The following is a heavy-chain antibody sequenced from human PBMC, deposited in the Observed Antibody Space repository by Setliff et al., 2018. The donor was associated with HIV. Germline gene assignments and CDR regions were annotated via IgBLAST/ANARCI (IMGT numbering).Heavy chain of an antibody. CDR3: AKPAFGIAAVLDY. J-gene: IGHJ4*02. CDR1: GFTFSSYW. Sequence: GSLRLSCAASGFTFSSYWMHWVRQVPGKGLMWVSRINGDGTTKRYAESVQGRFIISRDNAKNSLYLQMNSLRAEDTALYYCAKPAFGIAAVLDYWGQGTLVTVSS. V-gene: IGHV3-74*01. D-gene: IGHD6-13*01. CDR2: INGDGTTK.